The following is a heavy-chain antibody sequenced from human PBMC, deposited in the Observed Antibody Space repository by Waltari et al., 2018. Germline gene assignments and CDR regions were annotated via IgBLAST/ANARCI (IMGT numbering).Heavy chain of an antibody. CDR2: VIPVFGTS. CDR3: AKESGGYDHPYFDQ. D-gene: IGHD5-12*01. CDR1: GGTFSSWA. Sequence: QVQLVQSGAEVRKPGSSVRISCKPSGGTFSSWAFSWGRQAPGQGLEWVGSVIPVFGTSSSAHRFQGRVSITADKSTTTIHMELNSLTSDDAAVYYCAKESGGYDHPYFDQWGQGTLVTVSS. J-gene: IGHJ4*02. V-gene: IGHV1-69*14.